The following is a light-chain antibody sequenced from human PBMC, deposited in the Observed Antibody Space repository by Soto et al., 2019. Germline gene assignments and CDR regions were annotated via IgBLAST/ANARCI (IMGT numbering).Light chain of an antibody. CDR3: TLWTTSTTMI. CDR1: SSDIGAYNF. V-gene: IGLV2-14*03. Sequence: QSVLTQPASVSGSPGQSITISCTGTSSDIGAYNFVSWYQQHPGKAPKLMLYDVNIRPSGVSNRFSGSKSGNTASLTISGLQAEDEADYYCTLWTTSTTMIFGGGTKVTVL. J-gene: IGLJ2*01. CDR2: DVN.